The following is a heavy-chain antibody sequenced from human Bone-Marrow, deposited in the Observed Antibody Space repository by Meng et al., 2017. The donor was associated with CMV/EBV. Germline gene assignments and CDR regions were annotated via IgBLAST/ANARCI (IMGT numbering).Heavy chain of an antibody. CDR3: SRGGQLANY. V-gene: IGHV4-38-2*02. D-gene: IGHD6-13*01. CDR1: GYSISSGYY. J-gene: IGHJ4*02. CDR2: IYYRGGT. Sequence: SETLSLTCTASGYSISSGYYWGWIRQPPGKGLGWIGIIYYRGGTYYNPSLKSRVTISVDTSKNQFSLKLSSVTAADTAVYYFSRGGQLANYWGQGTLVTVSS.